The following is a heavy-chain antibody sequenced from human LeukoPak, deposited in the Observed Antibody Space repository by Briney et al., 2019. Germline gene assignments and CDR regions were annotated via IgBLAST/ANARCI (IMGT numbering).Heavy chain of an antibody. J-gene: IGHJ3*02. CDR1: DGSITNYD. CDR2: VHYSGTA. V-gene: IGHV4-59*01. CDR3: ARDISYYYDSSGYQSAFDI. Sequence: SETLSLTCTVSDGSITNYDWSWVRQPPGKGLEFIGHVHYSGTANYNPSLRSRVTISIDTSKKHFFLKLKSVTAADTAVYYCARDISYYYDSSGYQSAFDIWGQGTMVTVSS. D-gene: IGHD3-22*01.